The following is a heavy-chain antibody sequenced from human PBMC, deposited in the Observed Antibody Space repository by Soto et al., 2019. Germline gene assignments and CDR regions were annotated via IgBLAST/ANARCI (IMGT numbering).Heavy chain of an antibody. J-gene: IGHJ4*02. D-gene: IGHD2-15*01. Sequence: QVQLVESGGGVVQPGMSLRLSCAASGFIFNEYGMHWVRQAPGKGLEWVAVIWYDGSNKYYAVSVKGRFTISRDNSKNTMSLQMNNLRAEDTAVYYCARWGCSGTNCNLNQRSYDLWGQGTLVTVSS. V-gene: IGHV3-33*03. CDR1: GFIFNEYG. CDR2: IWYDGSNK. CDR3: ARWGCSGTNCNLNQRSYDL.